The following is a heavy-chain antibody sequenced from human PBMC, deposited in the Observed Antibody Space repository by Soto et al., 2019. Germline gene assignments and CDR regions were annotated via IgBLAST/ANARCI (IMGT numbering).Heavy chain of an antibody. V-gene: IGHV1-2*02. D-gene: IGHD2-2*03. CDR3: ARDSVGYCSRTRCYGQGYFDY. CDR2: INPISGGT. CDR1: GYTFTDYY. Sequence: GSVKVSCKASGYTFTDYYIHWVRQAPGQGLEWMAWINPISGGTNYAQKFQGRVTMTRDTSITTTYMELSRLTSDDTAVYYCARDSVGYCSRTRCYGQGYFDYWGQGALVTVSS. J-gene: IGHJ4*02.